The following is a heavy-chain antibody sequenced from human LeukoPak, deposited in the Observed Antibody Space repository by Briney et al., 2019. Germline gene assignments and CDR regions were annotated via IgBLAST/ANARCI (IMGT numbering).Heavy chain of an antibody. V-gene: IGHV4-59*08. CDR3: ARRAVAENYFDY. CDR2: IYSSGST. D-gene: IGHD6-19*01. CDR1: GGSITSYY. Sequence: SETLSLTCTVSGGSITSYYWSWIRQPPGKGLEGIGDIYSSGSTTYNPSLKSRVTISVDTSENQFSLKLTSLTAADTAVYYCARRAVAENYFDYWGQGALVTDSS. J-gene: IGHJ4*02.